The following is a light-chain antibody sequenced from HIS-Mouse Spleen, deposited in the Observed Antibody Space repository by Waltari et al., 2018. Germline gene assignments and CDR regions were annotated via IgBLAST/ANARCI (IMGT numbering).Light chain of an antibody. Sequence: SYELTQPPSVSVSPGQTARITCSGDALPKKYAYWYQQKSGQAPVLFIYEDSKRRSGITERFSGSSSGKMATLTISGAQVEEEAVYYCYSTDRSGNHRVFGGGTKLTVL. V-gene: IGLV3-10*01. CDR3: YSTDRSGNHRV. CDR1: ALPKKY. J-gene: IGLJ2*01. CDR2: EDS.